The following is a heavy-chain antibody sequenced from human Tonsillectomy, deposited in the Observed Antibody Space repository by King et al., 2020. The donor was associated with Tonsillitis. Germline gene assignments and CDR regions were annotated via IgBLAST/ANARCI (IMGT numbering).Heavy chain of an antibody. J-gene: IGHJ5*02. Sequence: QLQESGPGLVKPSETLSLPCTVPGGSINSDSYYWGWIRQPPGKGLEWIGSVYSSGSTYYNPSLKSRVTISVDTSKNHFSLKLTSVTAADTAVYYCARDGERITAPGFDPWGQGTPVTVSS. CDR1: GGSINSDSYY. CDR2: VYSSGST. CDR3: ARDGERITAPGFDP. D-gene: IGHD6-13*01. V-gene: IGHV4-39*07.